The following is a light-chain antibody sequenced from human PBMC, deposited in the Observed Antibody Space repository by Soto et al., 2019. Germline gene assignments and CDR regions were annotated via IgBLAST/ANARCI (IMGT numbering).Light chain of an antibody. J-gene: IGLJ2*01. Sequence: QSALTQPPSASGSPGQSVTISCTGTSSDVGGYNYVSWYQQHPGKAPKLMIYEVSKRPSGVPDRFSGSKSGNTASLTVSGLQAEDEADYYCSSDTGNKGVFGGGTKLTVL. CDR2: EVS. CDR3: SSDTGNKGV. CDR1: SSDVGGYNY. V-gene: IGLV2-8*01.